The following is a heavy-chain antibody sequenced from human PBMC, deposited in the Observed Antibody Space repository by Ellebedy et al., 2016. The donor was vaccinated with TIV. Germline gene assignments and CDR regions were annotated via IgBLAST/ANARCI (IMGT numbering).Heavy chain of an antibody. CDR2: INHSGST. CDR3: ARYSTIFGVVIRARWFDP. CDR1: GGSFSGYY. Sequence: SETLSLTXAVYGGSFSGYYWSWTRQPPGKGLEWIGEINHSGSTNYNPSLKSRVTISVDTSKNQFSLKLSSVTAADTAVYYCARYSTIFGVVIRARWFDPWGQGTLVTVSS. D-gene: IGHD3-3*01. V-gene: IGHV4-34*01. J-gene: IGHJ5*02.